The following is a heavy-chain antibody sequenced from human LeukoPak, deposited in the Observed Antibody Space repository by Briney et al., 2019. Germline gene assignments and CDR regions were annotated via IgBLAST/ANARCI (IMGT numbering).Heavy chain of an antibody. J-gene: IGHJ6*02. Sequence: SETLSLTCTVSGGSISSSSYYWGWIRQPPGKGLEWIGSIYYSGSTYYNPSLKSRVTISVDTSKNQFSLKLSSVTAADTAVYYCAKSCQAAAVFRQRRTSYYYGMDVWGQGTTVTVSS. V-gene: IGHV4-39*01. CDR3: AKSCQAAAVFRQRRTSYYYGMDV. CDR1: GGSISSSSYY. D-gene: IGHD6-13*01. CDR2: IYYSGST.